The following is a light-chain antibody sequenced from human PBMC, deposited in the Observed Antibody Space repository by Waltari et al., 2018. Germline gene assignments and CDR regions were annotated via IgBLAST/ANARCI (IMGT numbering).Light chain of an antibody. CDR1: YNDIGSYNY. V-gene: IGLV2-14*01. J-gene: IGLJ2*01. Sequence: QSALTQPASVSGSPGQSITISCTGTYNDIGSYNYSSWYQQHPGKAPKLMIYEVTNRPSGLSNRFSGSKSGNTASLTITELQAEDEADYYCSSYAGNDLVIFGGGTKLTVL. CDR2: EVT. CDR3: SSYAGNDLVI.